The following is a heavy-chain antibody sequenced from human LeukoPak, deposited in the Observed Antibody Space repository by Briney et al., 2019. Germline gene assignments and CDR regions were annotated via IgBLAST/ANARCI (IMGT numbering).Heavy chain of an antibody. CDR2: IIPIFGTA. Sequence: SVKVSCKASGGTFSSYAISWVRQAPGQGLEWMGGIIPIFGTANYAQKFQGRVTITTDESTSTAYMELSSLRSEDTAVYYCAKYDFSARGFDYWGQGTLVTVSS. V-gene: IGHV1-69*05. CDR1: GGTFSSYA. J-gene: IGHJ4*02. CDR3: AKYDFSARGFDY. D-gene: IGHD3-3*01.